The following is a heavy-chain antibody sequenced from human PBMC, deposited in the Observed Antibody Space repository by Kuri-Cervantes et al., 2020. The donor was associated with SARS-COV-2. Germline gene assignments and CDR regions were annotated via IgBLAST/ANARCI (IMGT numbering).Heavy chain of an antibody. V-gene: IGHV4-39*01. J-gene: IGHJ5*02. CDR1: GVSISSSSYY. D-gene: IGHD3-3*01. CDR2: IYYSGST. CDR3: ARQGATTYYDFWSGYYPDWYDP. Sequence: SETLSLTCTVSGVSISSSSYYWGWIRQPPGKGLEWIGSIYYSGSTYYNPSLKSRVTISVDTSKNQFSLKLSSVTAADTAVYYCARQGATTYYDFWSGYYPDWYDPWGQGTLVTVSS.